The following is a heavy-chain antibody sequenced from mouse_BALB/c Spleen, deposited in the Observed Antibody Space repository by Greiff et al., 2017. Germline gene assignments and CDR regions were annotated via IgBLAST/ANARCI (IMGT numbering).Heavy chain of an antibody. Sequence: EVQVVESGGGLVQPGGSRKLSCAASGFTFSSFGMHWVRQAPEKGLEWVAYISSGSSTIYYADTVKGRFTISRDNPKNTLFLQMTSLRSEDTAMYYCARSAEFAYWGQGTLVTVSA. V-gene: IGHV5-17*02. CDR1: GFTFSSFG. CDR2: ISSGSSTI. CDR3: ARSAEFAY. J-gene: IGHJ3*01.